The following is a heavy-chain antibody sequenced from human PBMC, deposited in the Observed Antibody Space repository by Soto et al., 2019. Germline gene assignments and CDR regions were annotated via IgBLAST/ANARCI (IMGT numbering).Heavy chain of an antibody. CDR1: GGTFSSYA. J-gene: IGHJ4*02. CDR3: ARDPVHGYDILTGYNPYYFDY. CDR2: IIPIFGTA. Sequence: QVQLVQSGAEVKKPGSSVKVSCKASGGTFSSYAISWVRQAPGQGLEWMGGIIPIFGTANYAQKFQGRVTITADESTSRAYVELSSLRSEDTAVYYCARDPVHGYDILTGYNPYYFDYWGQGTLVTVSS. V-gene: IGHV1-69*01. D-gene: IGHD3-9*01.